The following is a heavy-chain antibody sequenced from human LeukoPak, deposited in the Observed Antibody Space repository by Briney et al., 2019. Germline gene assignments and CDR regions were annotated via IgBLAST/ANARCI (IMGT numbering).Heavy chain of an antibody. D-gene: IGHD2-2*01. V-gene: IGHV3-20*04. CDR1: GFTFDDYG. Sequence: PGGSLRLSCAASGFTFDDYGMSWVRQAPGKGLEWVSGINWNGGSTGYADSVKGRFTISRDNAKNSLYLQMNSLRAEDTALYYCARDTLDIVVVPAAKYYYYYMDGWGKGTTVTVSS. CDR3: ARDTLDIVVVPAAKYYYYYMDG. J-gene: IGHJ6*03. CDR2: INWNGGST.